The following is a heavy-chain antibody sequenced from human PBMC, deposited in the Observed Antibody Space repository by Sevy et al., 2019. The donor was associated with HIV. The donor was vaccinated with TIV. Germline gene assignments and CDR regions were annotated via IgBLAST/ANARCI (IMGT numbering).Heavy chain of an antibody. CDR3: ARGDSSGYFDY. CDR1: GFNVSSNF. V-gene: IGHV3-53*01. D-gene: IGHD3-22*01. CDR2: IDGGGST. Sequence: GWSLRLSCAAPGFNVSSNFTTWVRQAPGKGLEWVSVIDGGGSTYYADAVKGRFTVSRDNPRNTLYLQMNSLRVEDTAVYYCARGDSSGYFDYWGQGTLVTVSS. J-gene: IGHJ4*02.